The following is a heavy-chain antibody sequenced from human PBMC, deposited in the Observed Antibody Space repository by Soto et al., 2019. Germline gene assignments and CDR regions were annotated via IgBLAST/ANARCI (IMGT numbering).Heavy chain of an antibody. CDR1: GYTFTSYY. D-gene: IGHD2-8*01. Sequence: QVQLVQSGAEVKKPGASMKISCKASGYTFTSYYMHWVRQAPGQGLEWMGIINPSGGSTNYAQKLQGRVAMTRDTSTSTVYMELNSLRSGDTAVYYCARPPYPGCINAVCYPLDYWGQGTLVTVSS. CDR3: ARPPYPGCINAVCYPLDY. CDR2: INPSGGST. V-gene: IGHV1-46*01. J-gene: IGHJ4*02.